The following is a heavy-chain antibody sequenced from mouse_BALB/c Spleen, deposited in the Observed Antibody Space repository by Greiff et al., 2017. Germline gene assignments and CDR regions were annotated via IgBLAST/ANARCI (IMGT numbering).Heavy chain of an antibody. D-gene: IGHD1-1*02. Sequence: EVQLVESGGGLVKPGGSLKLSCTASGFTFSTYGMSWVRQTPDKRLEWVATISSGGSYTYYPDSVKGRFTISRDNAKNTLYLQMSSLKSEDTAMYYCARTMLDYWGQGTTLTVSS. V-gene: IGHV5-6*01. CDR2: ISSGGSYT. J-gene: IGHJ2*01. CDR1: GFTFSTYG. CDR3: ARTMLDY.